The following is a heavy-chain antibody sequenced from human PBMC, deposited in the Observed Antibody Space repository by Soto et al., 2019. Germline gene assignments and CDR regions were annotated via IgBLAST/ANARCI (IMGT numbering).Heavy chain of an antibody. D-gene: IGHD3-10*01. CDR1: GFTFGSYA. Sequence: GGSLRLSCAGSGFTFGSYAMTWVRQAPGKGLEWVSGISGSGGSTFYADSVKGRFTISRDNSKNTLYLQMDSLRAEDTAVYYCAKGIHASGTFWHCDYWGQGALVTVSS. V-gene: IGHV3-23*01. CDR2: ISGSGGST. CDR3: AKGIHASGTFWHCDY. J-gene: IGHJ4*02.